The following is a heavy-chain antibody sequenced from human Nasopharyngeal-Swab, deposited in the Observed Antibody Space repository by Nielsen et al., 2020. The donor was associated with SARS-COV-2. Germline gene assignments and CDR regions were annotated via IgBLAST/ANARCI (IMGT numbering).Heavy chain of an antibody. V-gene: IGHV3-48*04. CDR3: ARATGNGLGITFFDY. Sequence: GGLLRLSCVASGFTFISYSMNWARQAQGNGLVWVSYISSSSSTIYYADSLKGRFTTSRDNAKNSLYLQMNSLRAEETAVYYCARATGNGLGITFFDYWGQGTLVTVSS. D-gene: IGHD2-8*01. CDR1: GFTFISYS. CDR2: ISSSSSTI. J-gene: IGHJ4*02.